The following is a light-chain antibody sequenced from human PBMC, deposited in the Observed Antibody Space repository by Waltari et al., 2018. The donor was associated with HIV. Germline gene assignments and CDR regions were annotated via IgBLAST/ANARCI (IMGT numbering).Light chain of an antibody. CDR1: NSNIGSNS. V-gene: IGLV1-47*01. CDR3: AAWDHSLSARV. J-gene: IGLJ3*02. CDR2: RDN. Sequence: QSVLTQPPSASGTPGQRVTISCSGSNSNIGSNSVYWYQQFPGTAPKLLIYRDNQRPSGVPDRFSGSKSGTSAPLAISGLRSEDEADYYCAAWDHSLSARVFGGGTKMTVL.